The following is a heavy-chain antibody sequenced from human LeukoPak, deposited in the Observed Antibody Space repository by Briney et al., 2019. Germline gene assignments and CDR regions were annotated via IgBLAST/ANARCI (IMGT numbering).Heavy chain of an antibody. CDR2: IYYSGGN. V-gene: IGHV4-39*07. J-gene: IGHJ4*02. Sequence: SETLSLTCTVSGGSISSSGYYWGWIRQPPGKGLEWIGSIYYSGGNYYNPSLNSRVTISVDTSKNQFSLRLSSVTAADTAVYYCARGPYYFDSWGQGTLVTVSS. CDR1: GGSISSSGYY. CDR3: ARGPYYFDS.